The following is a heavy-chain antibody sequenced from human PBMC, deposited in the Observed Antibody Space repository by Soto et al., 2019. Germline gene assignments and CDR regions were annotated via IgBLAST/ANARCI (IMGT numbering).Heavy chain of an antibody. CDR3: ARGDCSGGSCYSVDI. Sequence: QVQLQESGPGLVKPSGTLSLTCAVSGGSISSSNWWSWVRQPPGKGLEWIGAIYHSGGTNYNPSLKSRVTISVDKSKNQCSLKLSSVTAADTAVYYCARGDCSGGSCYSVDIWGQGTMVTVSA. D-gene: IGHD2-15*01. CDR2: IYHSGGT. CDR1: GGSISSSNW. J-gene: IGHJ3*02. V-gene: IGHV4-4*02.